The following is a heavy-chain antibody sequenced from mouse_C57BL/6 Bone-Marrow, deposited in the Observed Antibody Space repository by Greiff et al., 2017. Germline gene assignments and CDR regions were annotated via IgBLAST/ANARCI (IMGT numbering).Heavy chain of an antibody. CDR1: GYTFTSYW. D-gene: IGHD2-1*01. Sequence: VKLQQPGAELVKPGASVKLSCKASGYTFTSYWMQWVKQRPGQGLEWIGEIDPSDSYTNYNQKFKGKATLTVDTSSSTAYMQLSSLTSEDSAVYYCASYYDYAMDYWGQGTSVTVSS. V-gene: IGHV1-50*01. CDR3: ASYYDYAMDY. J-gene: IGHJ4*01. CDR2: IDPSDSYT.